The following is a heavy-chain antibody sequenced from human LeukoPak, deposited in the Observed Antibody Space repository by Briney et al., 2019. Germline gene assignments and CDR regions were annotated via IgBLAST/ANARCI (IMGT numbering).Heavy chain of an antibody. CDR1: GYTFASCG. CDR3: ARDGWSLGP. Sequence: GASVKVSCKASGYTFASCGVTWVRQAPGQGPEWMAWISVYSGNTEYAQKFQDRVTLTADTSTSTVYMELRSLRSDDTAVYYCARDGWSLGPWGQGTLVTVSS. CDR2: ISVYSGNT. J-gene: IGHJ5*02. D-gene: IGHD2-8*01. V-gene: IGHV1-18*01.